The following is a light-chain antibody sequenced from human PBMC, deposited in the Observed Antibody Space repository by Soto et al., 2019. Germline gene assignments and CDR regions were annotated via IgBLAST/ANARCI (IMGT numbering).Light chain of an antibody. CDR3: NSYTTSGAIV. V-gene: IGLV2-14*03. CDR1: SSDIGGYNF. Sequence: QSALTQPASVPGSPGQSITISCTGTSSDIGGYNFVSWYQQHPGNAPNLIIYDVASRPSGVSDRFSGSKSGNAASLTISGLQAEDEALYYCNSYTTSGAIVFGGGIKLTVL. J-gene: IGLJ3*02. CDR2: DVA.